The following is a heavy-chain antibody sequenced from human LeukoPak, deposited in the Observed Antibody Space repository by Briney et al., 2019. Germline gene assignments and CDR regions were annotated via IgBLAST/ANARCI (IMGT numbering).Heavy chain of an antibody. D-gene: IGHD5-18*01. CDR2: ISGSGGST. J-gene: IGHJ4*02. V-gene: IGHV3-23*01. CDR3: AKDHYSYGYFDY. CDR1: GFTFSSYA. Sequence: PGGSLRLSCAASGFTFSSYAMSWVRQAPGKGLEWVSAISGSGGSTYYADSVKGRFTISGDNSKDTLYLQMNSLRAEDTAVYYCAKDHYSYGYFDYWGQGTLVTVSS.